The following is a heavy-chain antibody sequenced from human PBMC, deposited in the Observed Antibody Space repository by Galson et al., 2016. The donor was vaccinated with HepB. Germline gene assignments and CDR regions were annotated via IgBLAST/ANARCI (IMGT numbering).Heavy chain of an antibody. V-gene: IGHV6-1*01. D-gene: IGHD6-13*01. Sequence: CAISGDSVSSESGAWNWIRQSPSRGLEWLGRTYYRSKWYNSYAVSVRRLITINPDTSKNQFSRQLNSMTPEDTAVYYCAREDSIAARSGFDIWGKGTRVTVSS. J-gene: IGHJ3*02. CDR3: AREDSIAARSGFDI. CDR1: GDSVSSESGA. CDR2: TYYRSKWYN.